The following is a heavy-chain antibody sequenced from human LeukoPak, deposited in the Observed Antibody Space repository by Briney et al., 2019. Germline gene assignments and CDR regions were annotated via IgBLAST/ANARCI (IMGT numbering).Heavy chain of an antibody. CDR2: IWYEGNNK. J-gene: IGHJ6*02. D-gene: IGHD2-2*01. V-gene: IGHV3-33*08. CDR1: GFTFSSYA. Sequence: GGSLRLSCAAPGFTFSSYALSWVREAPGKGLEWVAFIWYEGNNKYYTDSVKGRFTISRDNSKNTLYLQMSSLRAEDTAVYYCARMRGELVVAAAIFDAMGVWGQGTTVTVSS. CDR3: ARMRGELVVAAAIFDAMGV.